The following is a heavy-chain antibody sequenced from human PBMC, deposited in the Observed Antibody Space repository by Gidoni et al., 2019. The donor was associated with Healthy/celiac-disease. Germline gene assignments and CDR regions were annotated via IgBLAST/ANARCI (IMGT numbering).Heavy chain of an antibody. D-gene: IGHD1-1*01. CDR1: GYTFTSYA. Sequence: QVQLGQSGAEVKKPGASVKVSCKASGYTFTSYAMHWVRQAPGQRLEWMGWINAGNGNTKYSQKFQGRVTITRNTSAGTAYMELSSLRSEDTAVYYCARELGNWNDPGAFDIWGQGTMVTVSS. J-gene: IGHJ3*02. V-gene: IGHV1-3*01. CDR2: INAGNGNT. CDR3: ARELGNWNDPGAFDI.